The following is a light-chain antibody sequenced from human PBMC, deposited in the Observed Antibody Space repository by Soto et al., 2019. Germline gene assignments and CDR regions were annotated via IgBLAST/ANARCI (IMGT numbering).Light chain of an antibody. CDR3: QQYSDSPPT. Sequence: IGLTKSPAALSLSPGEGGTLSCRARQSITNDLAWYQQKPGQAPRLLIYGASDRTTGTPDRFSGSGSGTDFTLTIGRLEPEDCAMYYCQQYSDSPPTFGQGTKVDNK. V-gene: IGKV3-20*01. CDR1: QSITND. CDR2: GAS. J-gene: IGKJ1*01.